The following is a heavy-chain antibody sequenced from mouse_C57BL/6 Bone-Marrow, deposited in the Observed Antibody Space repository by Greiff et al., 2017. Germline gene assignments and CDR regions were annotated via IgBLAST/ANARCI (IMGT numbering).Heavy chain of an antibody. CDR1: GFNIKDDY. D-gene: IGHD1-1*01. CDR3: TAWGTTVVAPYYFDY. CDR2: IDPANGDT. J-gene: IGHJ2*01. Sequence: VQLQQSGAELVRPGASVKLSCTASGFNIKDDYMHWVKQRPEQGLEWIGWIDPANGDTEYASKFQGKATITADTSSNTAYLQLSSLTSEDTAVYYCTAWGTTVVAPYYFDYWGQGTTLTVSS. V-gene: IGHV14-4*01.